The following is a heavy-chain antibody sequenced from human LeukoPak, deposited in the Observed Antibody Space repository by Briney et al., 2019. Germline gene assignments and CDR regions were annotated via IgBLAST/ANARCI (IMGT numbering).Heavy chain of an antibody. J-gene: IGHJ4*02. V-gene: IGHV4-59*01. CDR1: GGSINNYY. D-gene: IGHD1-26*01. CDR3: AKSRIVGDITPPFDY. Sequence: SSETLSLTCTVSGGSINNYYWTWIRQAPGKGLEWIGYTYYRGSTNYNPSLKSRVTMSVDTSKNQYSLKVSSVTAADTAVYYCAKSRIVGDITPPFDYWGQGTLVTVSS. CDR2: TYYRGST.